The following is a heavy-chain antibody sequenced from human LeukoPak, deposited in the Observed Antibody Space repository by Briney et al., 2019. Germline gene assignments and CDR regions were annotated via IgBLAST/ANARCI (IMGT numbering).Heavy chain of an antibody. J-gene: IGHJ4*02. CDR2: IYSSGST. CDR1: GGSISSYY. V-gene: IGHV4-59*01. CDR3: ARAVNDYSKFDY. D-gene: IGHD4-11*01. Sequence: SETLSLTCTVSGGSISSYYWSWIRQPPGKGLEWIGYIYSSGSTNYNPSLKSRVTISVDTSKNQFSLKLSSVTAADTAVYYCARAVNDYSKFDYWGQGTLVTVSS.